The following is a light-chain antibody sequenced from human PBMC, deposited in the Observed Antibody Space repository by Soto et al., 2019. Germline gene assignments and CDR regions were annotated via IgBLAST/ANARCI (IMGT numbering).Light chain of an antibody. J-gene: IGKJ1*01. V-gene: IGKV3-11*01. CDR3: QQRSNSWT. Sequence: EIVLTQSPATLYLSPGERATLSCRASQSVSSYLAWYQQKPGQAPRLLIYDASNRATGIPARFSGSGSGTDFTLTISSLEPEDFAVYDCQQRSNSWTFGQGTKVEIK. CDR1: QSVSSY. CDR2: DAS.